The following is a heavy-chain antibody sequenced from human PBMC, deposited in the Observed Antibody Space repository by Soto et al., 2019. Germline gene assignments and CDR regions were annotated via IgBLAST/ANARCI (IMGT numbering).Heavy chain of an antibody. CDR1: GFTFSSYG. CDR3: ARTGSVGDFWRPSAFDI. V-gene: IGHV3-33*01. CDR2: IWYDGSNK. D-gene: IGHD3-3*01. J-gene: IGHJ3*02. Sequence: GGSLRLSCAASGFTFSSYGMHWVRQAPGKGLEWVAVIWYDGSNKYYADSVKGRFTISRDNSKNTLYLQMNSLRAEDTVVYYCARTGSVGDFWRPSAFDIWGQGTMVTVSS.